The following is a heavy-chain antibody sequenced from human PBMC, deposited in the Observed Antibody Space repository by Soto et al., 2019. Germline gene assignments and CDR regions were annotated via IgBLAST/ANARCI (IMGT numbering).Heavy chain of an antibody. J-gene: IGHJ4*02. CDR3: AKGYSGYDCSLDY. CDR1: GFTFSSYG. CDR2: ISYDGSNK. V-gene: IGHV3-30*18. D-gene: IGHD5-12*01. Sequence: PGGSLRLSCAASGFTFSSYGMHWVRQAPGKGLEWVAVISYDGSNKYYADSVKGRFTISRDNSKNTLYLQMNILRAEDTAVYYCAKGYSGYDCSLDYWGQGTLVTV.